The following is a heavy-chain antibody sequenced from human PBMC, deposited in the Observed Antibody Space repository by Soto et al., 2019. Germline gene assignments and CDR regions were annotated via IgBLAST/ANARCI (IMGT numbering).Heavy chain of an antibody. CDR3: ARPHLARYYYYGMDV. D-gene: IGHD5-12*01. Sequence: GGSLRLSCAASGFTFSSYAMHWVRQAPGKGLEWVAVISYDGSNKYYADSVKGRFTISRDNSKNTLYLQMNSLRAEDTAVYYCARPHLARYYYYGMDVWGQGTTVTVSS. CDR1: GFTFSSYA. V-gene: IGHV3-30-3*01. J-gene: IGHJ6*02. CDR2: ISYDGSNK.